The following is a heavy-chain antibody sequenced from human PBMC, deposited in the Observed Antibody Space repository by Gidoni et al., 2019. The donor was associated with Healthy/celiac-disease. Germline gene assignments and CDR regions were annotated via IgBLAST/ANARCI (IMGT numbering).Heavy chain of an antibody. V-gene: IGHV5-51*01. CDR1: GYSFTRYW. D-gene: IGHD1-26*01. Sequence: EVQLVQSGAEVKKPGESLKISCKGSGYSFTRYWIGWVRQMPGKGLEWMGIIYPGDSDTRYSPSFQGQVTISADKSISTAYLQWSSLKASDTAMYYCARPAGRPRSRVGWYFDLWGRGTLVTVSS. CDR3: ARPAGRPRSRVGWYFDL. CDR2: IYPGDSDT. J-gene: IGHJ2*01.